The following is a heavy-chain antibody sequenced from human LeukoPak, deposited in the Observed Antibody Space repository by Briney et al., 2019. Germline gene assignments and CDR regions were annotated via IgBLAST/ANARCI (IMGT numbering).Heavy chain of an antibody. CDR2: IYYSGST. J-gene: IGHJ4*02. V-gene: IGHV4-31*03. CDR1: GGSVSSGGYY. D-gene: IGHD2-21*02. Sequence: PSQTLSLTCTASGGSVSSGGYYRNWIRQHPGKGLEWIGYIYYSGSTYYNPSLKSRVTISVDTSKNQFSLKLRSVTAADTAVYYCASKVYCGGDCYHFDYWGQGTLVTVSS. CDR3: ASKVYCGGDCYHFDY.